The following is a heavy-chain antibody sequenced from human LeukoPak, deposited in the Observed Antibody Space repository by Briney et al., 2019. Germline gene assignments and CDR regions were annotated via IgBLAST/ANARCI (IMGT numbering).Heavy chain of an antibody. CDR2: IYHSGST. CDR3: ASFDPHGSNFDY. Sequence: SETLSLTCAVSGGSISGYYWGWIRQPPGKGLEWIGSIYHSGSTYYNPSLKSRVTISVDTSKNQFSLKLSSVTAADTAVYYCASFDPHGSNFDYWGQGTLVTVSS. D-gene: IGHD3-9*01. CDR1: GGSISGYY. V-gene: IGHV4-38-2*01. J-gene: IGHJ4*02.